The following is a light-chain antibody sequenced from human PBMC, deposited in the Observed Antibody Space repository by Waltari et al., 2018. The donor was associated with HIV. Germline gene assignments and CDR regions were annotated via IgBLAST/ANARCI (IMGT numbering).Light chain of an antibody. J-gene: IGKJ3*01. CDR2: AAS. CDR1: QCISNH. CDR3: QTYDSAPFT. Sequence: DIQLTQSPLPLSASESDRVTITCRASQCISNHLAWYQQIPGKLPKLLIYAASTWQSGVPARFSGSWSGTDFTLTISSLQPEDVAAYYCQTYDSAPFTFGPGTKVDIK. V-gene: IGKV1-27*01.